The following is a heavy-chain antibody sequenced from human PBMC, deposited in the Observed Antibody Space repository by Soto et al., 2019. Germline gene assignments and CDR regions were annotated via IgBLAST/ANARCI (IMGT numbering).Heavy chain of an antibody. J-gene: IGHJ4*02. Sequence: TSETLSLTCLVSGQTTKTNYWWAWVRQPPGKGLEWIGNIYYSGSTYYNPSLKSRVTISVDTSKNQFSLKLSSVTAADTAVYYCMLGSGWKDFDYWGQGTLVTVPQ. CDR3: MLGSGWKDFDY. V-gene: IGHV4-39*01. CDR2: IYYSGST. CDR1: GQTTKTNYW. D-gene: IGHD3-22*01.